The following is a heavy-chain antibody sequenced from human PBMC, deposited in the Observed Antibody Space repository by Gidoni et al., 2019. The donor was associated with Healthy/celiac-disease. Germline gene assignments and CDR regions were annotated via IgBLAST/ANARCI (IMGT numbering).Heavy chain of an antibody. Sequence: QVQLVESGGGLVKPGGSLRPPCAASGLPFSDYYMSWIRQAPGKGLEWVSYISSSGSTIYYADSVKGRFTISRDNAKNSLYLQMNSLRAEDTAVYYCARDPGYCSSTSCTHRDAFDIWGQGTVVTVSS. D-gene: IGHD2-2*01. CDR1: GLPFSDYY. J-gene: IGHJ3*02. V-gene: IGHV3-11*01. CDR3: ARDPGYCSSTSCTHRDAFDI. CDR2: ISSSGSTI.